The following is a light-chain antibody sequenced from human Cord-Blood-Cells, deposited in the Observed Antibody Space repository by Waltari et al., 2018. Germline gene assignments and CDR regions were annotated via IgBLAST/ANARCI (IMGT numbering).Light chain of an antibody. CDR2: DVS. J-gene: IGLJ2*01. V-gene: IGLV2-11*01. Sequence: QSALTQPRSVSGSPGQSVTISCTGTSSDVGGYNYVSWYQQHPGKAPKLMIYDVSKRTSGVPGRFAGSKSGNTASLTISGLQAEDEADYYCCSYAGSYTFVVFGGGTKLTVL. CDR3: CSYAGSYTFVV. CDR1: SSDVGGYNY.